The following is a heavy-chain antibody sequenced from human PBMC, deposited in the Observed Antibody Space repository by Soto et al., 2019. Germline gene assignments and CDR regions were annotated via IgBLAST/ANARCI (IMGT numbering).Heavy chain of an antibody. CDR1: GFSFSSYS. D-gene: IGHD2-15*01. Sequence: EVQLVESGGGLVKPGGSLRLSCAASGFSFSSYSMNWVRQAPGKGLEWVSSISSSASHITYADSVKGRFTISRDNAKKSLYQQMNSLRAEDTAVYYCARGYTGYCSGGTCYWFDPWGQGTLVTVSS. CDR2: ISSSASHI. CDR3: ARGYTGYCSGGTCYWFDP. V-gene: IGHV3-21*01. J-gene: IGHJ5*02.